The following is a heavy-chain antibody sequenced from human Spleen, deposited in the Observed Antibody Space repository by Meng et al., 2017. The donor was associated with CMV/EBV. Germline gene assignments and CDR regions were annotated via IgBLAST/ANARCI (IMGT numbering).Heavy chain of an antibody. J-gene: IGHJ4*02. CDR3: ARGVGELLGWEMGY. Sequence: QVKLVESGGGVVELGRSMSLSSAASGFTFSSYAMHWVRQAPGKGLEWVAVISYDGSNKYYADSVKGRFTISRDNSKNTLYLQMNSLRAEDTAVYYCARGVGELLGWEMGYWGQGALGTVSS. D-gene: IGHD3-10*01. CDR2: ISYDGSNK. CDR1: GFTFSSYA. V-gene: IGHV3-30-3*01.